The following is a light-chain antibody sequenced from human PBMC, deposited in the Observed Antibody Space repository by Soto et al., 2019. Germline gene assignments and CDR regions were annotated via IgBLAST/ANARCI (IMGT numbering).Light chain of an antibody. CDR3: QQYNSYSA. J-gene: IGKJ1*01. CDR2: KAS. CDR1: QSINSW. V-gene: IGKV1-5*03. Sequence: DIQMTQSPSTLSASVGDRVTITCRASQSINSWLAWYQQKPGKAPKLLIYKASNFEAGVPSRLGCRGSGTEITLNIGSQQSEDFAIDYCQQYNSYSAFGQGTKVEIK.